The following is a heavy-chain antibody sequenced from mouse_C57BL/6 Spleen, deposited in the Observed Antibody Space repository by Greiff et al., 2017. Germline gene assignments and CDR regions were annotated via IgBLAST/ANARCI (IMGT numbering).Heavy chain of an antibody. D-gene: IGHD2-10*01. V-gene: IGHV5-17*01. Sequence: EVKLVESGGGLVKPGGSLKLSCAASGFTFSDYGMHWVRQAPEKGLEWVAYISSGSSTIYYADTVKGRFTISRDNAKNTLFLQMTSLRSEDTAMYYCARLLLYWYFDVWGTGTTVTVSS. CDR2: ISSGSSTI. J-gene: IGHJ1*03. CDR3: ARLLLYWYFDV. CDR1: GFTFSDYG.